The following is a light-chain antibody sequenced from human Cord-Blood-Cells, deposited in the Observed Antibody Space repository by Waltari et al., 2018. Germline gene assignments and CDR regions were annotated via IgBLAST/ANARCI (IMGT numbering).Light chain of an antibody. CDR2: EGS. J-gene: IGLJ2*01. Sequence: QSALTQPASVSGSPGQALTLSCTGPSRAVGSYNLASWYQQHPGKAPKLMIYEGSKRPSGVSNRFSGSKSGNTASLTISGLQAEDEADYYCCSYAGSSTLVFGGGTKLTVL. CDR3: CSYAGSSTLV. V-gene: IGLV2-23*01. CDR1: SRAVGSYNL.